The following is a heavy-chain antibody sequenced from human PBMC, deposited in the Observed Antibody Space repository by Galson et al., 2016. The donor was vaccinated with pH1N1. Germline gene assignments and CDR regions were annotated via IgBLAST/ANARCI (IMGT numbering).Heavy chain of an antibody. Sequence: SVKVSCKASGYTFTSFGITWVRQAPGQGLEWMGWINAHNGHTDYAQRLQGRVATTTDTSTSTAYMELRSLRSDDTAVYFCARGAVMNAFDVWGPGTMVIVSS. CDR1: GYTFTSFG. J-gene: IGHJ3*01. CDR2: INAHNGHT. V-gene: IGHV1-18*01. D-gene: IGHD3-16*01. CDR3: ARGAVMNAFDV.